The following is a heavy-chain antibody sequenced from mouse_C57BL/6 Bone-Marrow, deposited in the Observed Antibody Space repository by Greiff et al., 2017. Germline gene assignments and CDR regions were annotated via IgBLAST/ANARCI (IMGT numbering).Heavy chain of an antibody. CDR2: IWSGGST. J-gene: IGHJ2*01. V-gene: IGHV2-2*01. Sequence: VQLQQSGPGLVQPSQSLSITCTVSGFSLTSYGVHWVRQSPGKGLEWLGVIWSGGSTDYNAAFISRLSISKDNSKSQVFFKMNSLQADDTAIYYCARHGSSLDYWGQGTTLTVSS. CDR3: ARHGSSLDY. D-gene: IGHD1-1*01. CDR1: GFSLTSYG.